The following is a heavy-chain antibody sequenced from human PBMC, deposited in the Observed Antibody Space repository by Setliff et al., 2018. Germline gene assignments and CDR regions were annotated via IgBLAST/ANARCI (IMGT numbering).Heavy chain of an antibody. CDR3: ARSSDSGYYHQRDAFDI. CDR1: GYSFQRYG. D-gene: IGHD3-22*01. V-gene: IGHV1-18*04. Sequence: ASVKVSCKASGYSFQRYGINWLRQAPGQGLEWLGWISSYNGNTKYAQTVQDRIRVTTDTSTSTSYMELRSLRSDDTAVYFCARSSDSGYYHQRDAFDIWGQGTSVTVSS. J-gene: IGHJ3*02. CDR2: ISSYNGNT.